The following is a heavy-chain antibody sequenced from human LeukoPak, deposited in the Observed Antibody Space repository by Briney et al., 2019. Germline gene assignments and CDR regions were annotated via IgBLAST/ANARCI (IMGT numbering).Heavy chain of an antibody. V-gene: IGHV4-59*01. CDR2: IYYSGST. D-gene: IGHD6-13*01. CDR3: AREVGSSSWYGCYFDY. Sequence: SETLSLTCAVYGGSFSSYYWSWIRQPPGKGLEWIGYIYYSGSTNYNPSLKSRVTISVDTSKNQFSLKLSSVTAADTAVYYCAREVGSSSWYGCYFDYWGQGTLVTVSS. J-gene: IGHJ4*02. CDR1: GGSFSSYY.